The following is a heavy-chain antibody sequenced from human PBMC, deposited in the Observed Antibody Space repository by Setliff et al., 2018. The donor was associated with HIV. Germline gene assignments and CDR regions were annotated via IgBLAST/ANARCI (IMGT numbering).Heavy chain of an antibody. Sequence: GASVKVSCKASGYTFTGYYIHWVRRAPGQGLEWMGRINPSSGGTNYAPKFQGRVNMTRDTSISTTYMELSRLRSDDTAVYYCARDPGYKSTWYGVFDIWGQGTMVTVSS. CDR3: ARDPGYKSTWYGVFDI. CDR1: GYTFTGYY. CDR2: INPSSGGT. V-gene: IGHV1-2*06. D-gene: IGHD6-13*01. J-gene: IGHJ3*02.